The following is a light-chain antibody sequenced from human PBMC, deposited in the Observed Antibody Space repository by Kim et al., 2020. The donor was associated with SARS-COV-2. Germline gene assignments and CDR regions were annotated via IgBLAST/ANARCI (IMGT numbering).Light chain of an antibody. Sequence: SSELTQDPAVSVALGQTVRITCQGDSLRNYYASWYQQKPGQAPVLVIYDKNNRPSGIPDRFSGSSSGDTVSLTITGAQAEDEADYYCNSRHTSGNGLVFG. CDR3: NSRHTSGNGLV. V-gene: IGLV3-19*01. CDR1: SLRNYY. CDR2: DKN. J-gene: IGLJ2*01.